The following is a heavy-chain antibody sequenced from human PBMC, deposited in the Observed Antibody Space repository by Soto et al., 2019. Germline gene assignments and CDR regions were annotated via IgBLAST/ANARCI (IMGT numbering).Heavy chain of an antibody. CDR1: GGTFSSYA. J-gene: IGHJ4*02. CDR3: AREGPAGATRY. Sequence: QVQLVQSGAEVKKPGSSVKVSCKASGGTFSSYAISWVRQAPGQGLEWMGGINPIFGTANYAQKFQGRVTSTADESTGTAYMEPGSLGSGDTAVYYCAREGPAGATRYWGQGTLVTVSS. V-gene: IGHV1-69*01. CDR2: INPIFGTA. D-gene: IGHD1-26*01.